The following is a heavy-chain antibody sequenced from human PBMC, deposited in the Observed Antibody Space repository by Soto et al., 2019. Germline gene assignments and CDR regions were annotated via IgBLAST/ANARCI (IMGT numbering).Heavy chain of an antibody. CDR3: AKDAGTYYYDSSGYYSPRYFDL. CDR2: ISGSGGST. Sequence: EVQLLESGGGLVQPGGSLRLSCAASGFTFSSYAMSWVRQAPGKGLEWVSAISGSGGSTYYADSVKGRFTISRDNSKNTLYLQMNSLRAEDTAVYYCAKDAGTYYYDSSGYYSPRYFDLWGRGTLVTVSS. CDR1: GFTFSSYA. D-gene: IGHD3-22*01. J-gene: IGHJ2*01. V-gene: IGHV3-23*01.